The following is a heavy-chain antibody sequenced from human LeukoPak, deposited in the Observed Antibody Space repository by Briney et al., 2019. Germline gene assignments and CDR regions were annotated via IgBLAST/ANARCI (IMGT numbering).Heavy chain of an antibody. CDR1: GFTFSTYW. CDR2: INSDGRTT. Sequence: GGSLRLSCATSGFTFSTYWMHWVRQTPGKELEWVARINSDGRTTVYADSVRGRFAISRDNAKNTLYLQMNSPRAEDTAVYYCTSDSPDYGMDVWGQGTTVIVSS. CDR3: TSDSPDYGMDV. V-gene: IGHV3-74*01. J-gene: IGHJ6*02.